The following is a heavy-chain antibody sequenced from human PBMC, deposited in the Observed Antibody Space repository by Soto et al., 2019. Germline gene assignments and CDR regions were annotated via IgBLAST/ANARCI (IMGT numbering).Heavy chain of an antibody. V-gene: IGHV1-18*01. J-gene: IGHJ4*02. CDR1: GYTFTSYG. CDR3: ARDRFMTAYAISLKQLTY. CDR2: ISAYNGNT. Sequence: GASVKVSCKASGYTFTSYGISWVRQAPGQGLEWMGWISAYNGNTNYAQKLQGRVTMTTDTSTSTAYMELRSLRSDDTAVYYCARDRFMTAYAISLKQLTYWGQGTLVTVSS. D-gene: IGHD2-8*01.